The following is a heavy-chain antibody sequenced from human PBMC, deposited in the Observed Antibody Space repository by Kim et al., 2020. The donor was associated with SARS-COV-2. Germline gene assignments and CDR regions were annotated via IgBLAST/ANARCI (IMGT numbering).Heavy chain of an antibody. J-gene: IGHJ6*02. Sequence: ASVKVSCKASGYTFTSYGISWVRQAPGQGLEWMGWISAYNGNTNYAQKLQGRVTMTTDTSTSTAYMELRSLRSDDTAVYYCARDLGTRVLLWFGESRTNYGMGVWGQGTTVTVSS. CDR3: ARDLGTRVLLWFGESRTNYGMGV. V-gene: IGHV1-18*01. CDR1: GYTFTSYG. D-gene: IGHD3-10*01. CDR2: ISAYNGNT.